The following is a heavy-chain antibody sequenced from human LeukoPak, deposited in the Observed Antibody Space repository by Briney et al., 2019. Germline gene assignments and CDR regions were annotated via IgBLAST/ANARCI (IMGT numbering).Heavy chain of an antibody. V-gene: IGHV4-39*01. CDR3: ARGALEPLDY. Sequence: SETLSLTCTVSGGSISSSSYYWGWIRQPPGKGLEWIGSIYYSGSTYYNPSLKSRVTISVDTSKNQFSLKLSSVTAADTAVYYCARGALEPLDYWGQGTLVTVSS. CDR2: IYYSGST. CDR1: GGSISSSSYY. J-gene: IGHJ4*02. D-gene: IGHD1-1*01.